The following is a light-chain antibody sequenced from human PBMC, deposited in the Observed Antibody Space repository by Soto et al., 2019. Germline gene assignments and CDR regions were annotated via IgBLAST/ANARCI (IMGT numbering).Light chain of an antibody. Sequence: EIVLTQYPGTLSLSPGERATLSCRASQSVSSSYLAWYQQKPGQAPRVLIHGASSSATGIPDRFRGSGSGTDFTLTISRLEPEDFAVYFCQQYGNTPPNAFGQGTKVEIK. V-gene: IGKV3-20*01. J-gene: IGKJ2*01. CDR3: QQYGNTPPNA. CDR2: GAS. CDR1: QSVSSSY.